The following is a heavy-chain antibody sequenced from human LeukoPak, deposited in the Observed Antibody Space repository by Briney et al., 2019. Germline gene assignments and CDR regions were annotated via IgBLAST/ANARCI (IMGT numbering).Heavy chain of an antibody. D-gene: IGHD3-10*01. V-gene: IGHV4-30-4*01. Sequence: PSETLSLTCTVSGGSISSGDYYWSWIRQPPGKGLEWIGYIYYSGSTYYNPSLKSRVTISVDTSKNQFSLKLSSVTAADTAVYYCAVGGTPYYFDYWGQGTLVTVSS. CDR1: GGSISSGDYY. CDR3: AVGGTPYYFDY. CDR2: IYYSGST. J-gene: IGHJ4*02.